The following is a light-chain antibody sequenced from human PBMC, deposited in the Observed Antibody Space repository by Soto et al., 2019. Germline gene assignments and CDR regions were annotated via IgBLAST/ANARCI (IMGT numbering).Light chain of an antibody. Sequence: DIQMTQSPSSLSASVGDRVTITCRASQAVSSHLAWYQQKPGKAPNLLLFATSTLQGGVPSRFSGSGSGTDFTLSISSLQSEDFATYYCQQYYSFPFTFGRGTKVDIK. V-gene: IGKV1-9*01. CDR2: ATS. CDR3: QQYYSFPFT. J-gene: IGKJ2*01. CDR1: QAVSSH.